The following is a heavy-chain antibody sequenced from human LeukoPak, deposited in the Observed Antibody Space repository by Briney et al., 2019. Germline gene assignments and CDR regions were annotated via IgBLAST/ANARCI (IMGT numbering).Heavy chain of an antibody. CDR2: IYHSGST. D-gene: IGHD6-13*01. CDR3: ARGIGAAAGTWFWFDP. CDR1: GYSISSGYY. J-gene: IGHJ5*02. V-gene: IGHV4-38-2*01. Sequence: SETLSLTCAVSGYSISSGYYWGWIRQPPGKGLEWIGSIYHSGSTYYNPSLKSRVTISVDTSKNQFSLKLSSVTAADTAVYYCARGIGAAAGTWFWFDPWGQGTLVTVSS.